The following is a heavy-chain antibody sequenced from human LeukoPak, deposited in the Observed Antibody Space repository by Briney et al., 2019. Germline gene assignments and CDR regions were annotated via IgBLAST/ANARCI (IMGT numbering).Heavy chain of an antibody. Sequence: GASVKVSCKASGYTFTSYDINWVRQATGQGLEWMGWMNPNSGNTGYAQKFQGRVTMTRNTSISTAYMELSSLRSEDTAVYYCASACDSSGYYPYWGQGTLVTVSS. V-gene: IGHV1-8*01. CDR3: ASACDSSGYYPY. J-gene: IGHJ4*02. CDR1: GYTFTSYD. CDR2: MNPNSGNT. D-gene: IGHD3-22*01.